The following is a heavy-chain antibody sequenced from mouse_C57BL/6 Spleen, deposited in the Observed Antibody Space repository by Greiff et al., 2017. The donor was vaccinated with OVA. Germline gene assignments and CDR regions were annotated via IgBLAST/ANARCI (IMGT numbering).Heavy chain of an antibody. V-gene: IGHV2-2*01. D-gene: IGHD2-5*01. CDR3: ARMGSNYEGDYAMDY. CDR1: GFSLTSYG. Sequence: QVQLQQSGPGLVQPSQSLSITCTVSGFSLTSYGVHWVRQSPGKGLEWLGVLWSGGSTDYNAAFISRLSISKDNSKSQVFFKMNSLQADDTAIYYCARMGSNYEGDYAMDYWGQGTSVTVSS. CDR2: LWSGGST. J-gene: IGHJ4*01.